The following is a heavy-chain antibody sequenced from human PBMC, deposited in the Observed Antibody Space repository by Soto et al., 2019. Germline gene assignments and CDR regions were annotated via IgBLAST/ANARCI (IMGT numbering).Heavy chain of an antibody. D-gene: IGHD6-13*01. Sequence: PGGSLRLSCAASEFTFSSYGMHWVRQAPGKGLEWVAVISYDGSNKYYADSVKGRFTISRDNSKNTLYLQMNSLRAEDTAVYYCAKEGSSSWISYYYYYGMDVWGQGTTVTVSS. J-gene: IGHJ6*02. V-gene: IGHV3-30*18. CDR3: AKEGSSSWISYYYYYGMDV. CDR2: ISYDGSNK. CDR1: EFTFSSYG.